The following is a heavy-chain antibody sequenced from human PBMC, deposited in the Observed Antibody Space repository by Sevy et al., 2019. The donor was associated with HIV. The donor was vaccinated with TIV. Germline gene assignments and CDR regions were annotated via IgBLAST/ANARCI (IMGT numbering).Heavy chain of an antibody. CDR2: IFGDGDIT. V-gene: IGHV3-23*01. J-gene: IGHJ3*02. CDR1: GFTFSSYA. D-gene: IGHD3-22*01. CDR3: AGGRYDSGGSFDAFDI. Sequence: GGSLRLSCAASGFTFSSYAMNWVRQAPGKGLEWVSSIFGDGDITYYADSVKGRFTISRDKSKNTLYLQMHSLRAEDTAVYYCAGGRYDSGGSFDAFDIWGQGTMVTVSS.